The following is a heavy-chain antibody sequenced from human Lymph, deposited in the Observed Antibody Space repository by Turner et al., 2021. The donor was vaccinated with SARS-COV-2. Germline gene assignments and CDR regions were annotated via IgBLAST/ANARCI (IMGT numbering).Heavy chain of an antibody. CDR2: IYIGGTT. CDR1: GFTVSSNY. J-gene: IGHJ3*02. CDR3: ARDLGPLAFDI. Sequence: EVQLVDTGGGLFQPWGSLRLSCAGSGFTVSSNYMSWVRQAQGKGLEWVSVIYIGGTTYYADSVKGLFTISRDNSKNTLYLQMNSLRADDTAVYYCARDLGPLAFDIWGQGTMVTVSS. V-gene: IGHV3-53*02.